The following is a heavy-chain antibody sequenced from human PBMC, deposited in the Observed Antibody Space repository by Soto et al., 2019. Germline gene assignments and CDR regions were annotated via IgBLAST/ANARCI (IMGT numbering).Heavy chain of an antibody. D-gene: IGHD6-19*01. CDR2: IKKDGSDE. CDR3: GRSVGWRDAFDI. V-gene: IGHV3-7*01. CDR1: GFTLSSYW. Sequence: EVQLVESGGDLVQPGGSLRLSCAASGFTLSSYWMTWVRQAPGKGLEWVANIKKDGSDEYYVDSVKGRFTISRDNAKNSLYLQMNSLRAEDTAVYYCGRSVGWRDAFDIWGQGTMVTVSS. J-gene: IGHJ3*02.